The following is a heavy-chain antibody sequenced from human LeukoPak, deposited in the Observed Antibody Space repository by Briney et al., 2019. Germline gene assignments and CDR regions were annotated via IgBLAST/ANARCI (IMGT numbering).Heavy chain of an antibody. CDR1: GFTFSSYA. CDR2: ISGSGGST. V-gene: IGHV3-23*01. Sequence: GGSLRLSCAASGFTFSSYAMSWVRQAPGKGLEWVSAISGSGGSTYYADSVKGRFTISRDNSKNTLYLQMNSLRAEDTAVYYCARDSGYDYVNWYFDLWGRGTLVTVSS. J-gene: IGHJ2*01. CDR3: ARDSGYDYVNWYFDL. D-gene: IGHD5-12*01.